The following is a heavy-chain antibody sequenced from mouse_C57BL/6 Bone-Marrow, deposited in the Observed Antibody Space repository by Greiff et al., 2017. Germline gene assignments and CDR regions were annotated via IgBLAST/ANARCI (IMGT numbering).Heavy chain of an antibody. V-gene: IGHV1-15*01. CDR1: GYTFTDYE. CDR3: TSDSSGLGY. Sequence: QVQLKQSGAELVRPGASVTLSCKASGYTFTDYEMHWVKQTPVHGLEWIGAIDPETGGTAYNQKFKGKAILTADTSSSTAYVELRSLASEDSAVYYCTSDSSGLGYWGQGTTLTV. CDR2: IDPETGGT. J-gene: IGHJ2*01. D-gene: IGHD3-2*02.